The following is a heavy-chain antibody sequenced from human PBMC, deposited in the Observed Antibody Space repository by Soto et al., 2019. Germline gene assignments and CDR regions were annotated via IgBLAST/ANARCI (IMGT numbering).Heavy chain of an antibody. D-gene: IGHD3-10*01. CDR3: ARVRGHAFDI. J-gene: IGHJ3*02. CDR2: IYYSGTT. V-gene: IGHV4-31*03. CDR1: GGSISSGDYH. Sequence: QVQLQESGPGLVKPSQTLSLNCSVSGGSISSGDYHWSWIRQHAGQGLEWIGYIYYSGTTYYNPSPKSRVTISIDTSKNQFSLEMTSVTAADTAVYYYARVRGHAFDIRGQGTMVTVSS.